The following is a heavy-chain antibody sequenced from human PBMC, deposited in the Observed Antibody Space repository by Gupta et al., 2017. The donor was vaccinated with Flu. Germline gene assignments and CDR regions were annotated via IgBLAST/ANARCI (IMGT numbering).Heavy chain of an antibody. Sequence: RQAPGKGLEWVAVISYDGSNKYYADSVKGRFTISRDNSKNTLYLQMNSLRAEDTAVYYCAKDQWELYYYFDYWGQGTLVTVSS. CDR2: ISYDGSNK. V-gene: IGHV3-30*18. J-gene: IGHJ4*02. CDR3: AKDQWELYYYFDY. D-gene: IGHD1-26*01.